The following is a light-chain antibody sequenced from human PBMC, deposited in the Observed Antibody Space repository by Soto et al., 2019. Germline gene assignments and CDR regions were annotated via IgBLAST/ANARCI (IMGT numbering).Light chain of an antibody. Sequence: EIVMTQSAATLSVSPGERATLSCRASQSVSSNLAWYQQKPGQAPRLLIYGASTRATGVTARFRGGGSGTEFTLTISSLQSEDSAVYYCQQYHKWPPITFGQGTRLEIK. CDR3: QQYHKWPPIT. CDR1: QSVSSN. J-gene: IGKJ5*01. CDR2: GAS. V-gene: IGKV3-15*01.